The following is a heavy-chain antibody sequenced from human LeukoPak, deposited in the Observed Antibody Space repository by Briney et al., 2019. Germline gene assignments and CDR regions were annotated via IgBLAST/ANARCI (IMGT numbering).Heavy chain of an antibody. CDR1: GFTFSSYS. CDR2: ISSSSSYI. V-gene: IGHV3-21*01. D-gene: IGHD2-15*01. CDR3: ARSFWSGGSCYRGAVDY. Sequence: GGSLRLSCAASGFTFSSYSMNWVRQAPGKGLEWVSSISSSSSYIYYADSVKGRFTISRDNAKNSLYLPMNSLRAEDTAVYYCARSFWSGGSCYRGAVDYWGQGTLVTVSS. J-gene: IGHJ4*02.